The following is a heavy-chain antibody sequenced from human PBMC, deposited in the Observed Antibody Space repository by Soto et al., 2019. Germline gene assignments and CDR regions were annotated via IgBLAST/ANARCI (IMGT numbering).Heavy chain of an antibody. V-gene: IGHV4-30-4*01. CDR2: IYYSGST. Sequence: SETLSLTCTVSGGSISSGDYYWSWIRQPPGKGLEWIGYIYYSGSTYYNPSLKSRVTISVDTSKNQFSLKLSSVTAADTAVYYCARVYCGGDCHLPYYFDYWGQGTLVTVSS. D-gene: IGHD2-21*02. CDR1: GGSISSGDYY. CDR3: ARVYCGGDCHLPYYFDY. J-gene: IGHJ4*02.